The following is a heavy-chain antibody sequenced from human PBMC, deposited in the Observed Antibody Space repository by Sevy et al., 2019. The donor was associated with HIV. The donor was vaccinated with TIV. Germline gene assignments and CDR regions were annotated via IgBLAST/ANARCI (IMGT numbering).Heavy chain of an antibody. D-gene: IGHD6-25*01. V-gene: IGHV3-7*01. Sequence: GGLRLSCAASGFPFSNYWMSWVRQAPGKGLEWVANIKEDGTKKYYVDSVKGRFTISRDNAEKSLYLQMNSLRAEDTALYYCAREKPAAAVAAEYWGQGTLVTVSS. CDR3: AREKPAAAVAAEY. J-gene: IGHJ4*02. CDR2: IKEDGTKK. CDR1: GFPFSNYW.